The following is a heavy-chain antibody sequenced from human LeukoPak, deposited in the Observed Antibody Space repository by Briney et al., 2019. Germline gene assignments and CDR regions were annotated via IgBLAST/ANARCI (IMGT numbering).Heavy chain of an antibody. CDR2: IYYSGST. V-gene: IGHV4-30-4*01. D-gene: IGHD6-13*01. CDR1: GGSISSGDYY. Sequence: PSETLSLTCTVSGGSISSGDYYWSWIRQPPGKGLEWIGYIYYSGSTYYNPSLKSRVTISVDTSKNHFSLKLSSVTAADTAVYYCARASSSWHRSDYWGQGTLVTVSS. CDR3: ARASSSWHRSDY. J-gene: IGHJ4*02.